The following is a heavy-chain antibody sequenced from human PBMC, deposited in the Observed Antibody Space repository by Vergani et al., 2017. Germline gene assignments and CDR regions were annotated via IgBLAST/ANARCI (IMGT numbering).Heavy chain of an antibody. J-gene: IGHJ4*02. CDR3: AKDDLSYSSGYFDY. CDR1: GFTFSSYG. D-gene: IGHD3-22*01. V-gene: IGHV3-30*02. CDR2: IRYDGSNK. Sequence: QVQLVESGGGVVQPGGSLRLSCAASGFTFSSYGMHWVRHAPGKGLEWVAFIRYDGSNKYYADSVKGRFTISRDNSKNTLYLQMNSLGAEDTAVYYCAKDDLSYSSGYFDYWGQGTLVTVSS.